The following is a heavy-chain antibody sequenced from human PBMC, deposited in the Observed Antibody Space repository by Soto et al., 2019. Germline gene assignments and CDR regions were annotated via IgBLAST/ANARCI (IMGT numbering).Heavy chain of an antibody. V-gene: IGHV3-11*01. CDR1: GFTFSDYY. CDR2: ISSRSSTI. J-gene: IGHJ4*02. Sequence: QVQLVESGGGLVKPGGSLRLSCAASGFTFSDYYMSWIRQAPGKGLEWVSYISSRSSTIFYADSVKGRFTISRDNVKNSLYLQMNSLRAADTAVYYCESGTNGACFVYWGQGNLVTVSS. D-gene: IGHD2-8*01. CDR3: ESGTNGACFVY.